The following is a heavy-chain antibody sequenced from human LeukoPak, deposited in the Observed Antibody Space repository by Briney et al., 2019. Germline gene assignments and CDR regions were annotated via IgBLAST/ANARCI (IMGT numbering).Heavy chain of an antibody. Sequence: GGSLRLSCAASGFTFDDYGMSWVRQAPGKGLEWVAVIWYDGSNKYYADSVKGRFTISRDNSKNTLYLQMNSLRAEDTAVYYCAKDIYYYYYYMDVWGKGTTVTVSS. CDR1: GFTFDDYG. J-gene: IGHJ6*03. CDR2: IWYDGSNK. V-gene: IGHV3-33*06. CDR3: AKDIYYYYYYMDV.